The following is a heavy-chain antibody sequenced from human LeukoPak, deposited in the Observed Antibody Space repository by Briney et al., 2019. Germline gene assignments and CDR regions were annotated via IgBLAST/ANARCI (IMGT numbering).Heavy chain of an antibody. CDR2: IKQDGSEK. CDR1: GFTLSNAW. CDR3: ARAPYIALAGDAFDI. V-gene: IGHV3-7*01. J-gene: IGHJ3*02. Sequence: GGSLRLSCAASGFTLSNAWMNWVRQAPGKGLEWVANIKQDGSEKYYVDSVKGRFTISRDNAKNSLYLQMNSLRAEDTAVYYCARAPYIALAGDAFDIWGQGTMVTVSS. D-gene: IGHD6-19*01.